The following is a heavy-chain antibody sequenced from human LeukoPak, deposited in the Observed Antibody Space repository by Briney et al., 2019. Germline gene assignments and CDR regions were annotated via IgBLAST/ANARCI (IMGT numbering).Heavy chain of an antibody. V-gene: IGHV1-69*13. CDR2: IIPVFGTA. CDR1: GYTFTSFG. J-gene: IGHJ4*02. CDR3: ARVSAVAGRRLKMGPPDY. D-gene: IGHD6-19*01. Sequence: ASVKVSCKASGYTFTSFGISWVRQAPGQGLEWMGGIIPVFGTANYAQKFQGRVTITADESTSTAYMELSSLRSEDTAVYYCARVSAVAGRRLKMGPPDYWGQGTLVTVSS.